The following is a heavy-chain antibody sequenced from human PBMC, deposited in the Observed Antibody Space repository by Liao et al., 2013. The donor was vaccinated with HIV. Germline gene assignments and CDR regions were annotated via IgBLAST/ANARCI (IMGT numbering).Heavy chain of an antibody. V-gene: IGHV4-59*11. CDR1: GGSIRSHY. D-gene: IGHD3-22*01. CDR2: IYYSGST. J-gene: IGHJ3*02. Sequence: QVQLQESGPGLVKPSETLSLTCTVSGGSIRSHYWSWIRQPPGKGLEWIGYIYYSGSTDYNPSLRSRVTVSVDTSRDQFFLELTSLTAADTAMYYCARVYDDSGYDAFDIWAKGNGHRLF. CDR3: ARVYDDSGYDAFDI.